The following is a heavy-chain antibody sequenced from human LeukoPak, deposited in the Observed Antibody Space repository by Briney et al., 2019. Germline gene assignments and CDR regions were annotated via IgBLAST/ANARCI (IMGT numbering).Heavy chain of an antibody. Sequence: PSETLSLTCTVSGGSISSGSYYWSWIRQPAGKGLEWIGRIYTSGSTNYNPSLKSRVTISVDTSKNQFSLKLNSVTAADTAVYYCAREVDYDFWSGYYLSGTFDYWGQGTLVTVSS. D-gene: IGHD3-3*01. CDR1: GGSISSGSYY. CDR3: AREVDYDFWSGYYLSGTFDY. CDR2: IYTSGST. V-gene: IGHV4-61*02. J-gene: IGHJ4*02.